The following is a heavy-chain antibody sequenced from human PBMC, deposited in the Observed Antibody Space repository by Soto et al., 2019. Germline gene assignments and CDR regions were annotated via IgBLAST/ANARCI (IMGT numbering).Heavy chain of an antibody. CDR2: ISAYNGNT. CDR1: GYTFTSYG. CDR3: ARDRIVVVTAKRSDWFDP. Sequence: QVQLVQSGAEVKKPGASVKVSCKASGYTFTSYGISWVRQAPGQGLEWMGWISAYNGNTNYAQKLQGRVTMTTDTSTSTAYMELRSLRSDDTAVYYCARDRIVVVTAKRSDWFDPWGQGTLVTVSS. D-gene: IGHD2-21*02. J-gene: IGHJ5*02. V-gene: IGHV1-18*01.